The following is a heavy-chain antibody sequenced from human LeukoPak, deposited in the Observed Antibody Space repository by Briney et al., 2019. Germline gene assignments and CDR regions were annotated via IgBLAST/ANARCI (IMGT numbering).Heavy chain of an antibody. CDR2: IKHDGSEK. Sequence: GGSLRLSCAASGFTFSSYWMTWGRQAPGKGLEWVANIKHDGSEKYYVDSVKGRFTISRDNAKNSVYLQMNSLRIEDTAVYYCTSGGHMDVWGEGTTVTVSS. D-gene: IGHD3-10*01. CDR3: TSGGHMDV. V-gene: IGHV3-7*01. CDR1: GFTFSSYW. J-gene: IGHJ6*03.